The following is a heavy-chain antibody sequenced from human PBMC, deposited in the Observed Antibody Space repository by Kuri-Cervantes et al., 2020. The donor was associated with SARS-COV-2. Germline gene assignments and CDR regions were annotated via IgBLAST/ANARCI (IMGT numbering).Heavy chain of an antibody. CDR1: GFTFSSYA. CDR2: ISHDGKNK. CDR3: ARDPPRYCSSTSCYTARADPIYGMDV. J-gene: IGHJ6*02. D-gene: IGHD2-2*02. Sequence: GESLKISCAASGFTFSSYAMSWVRQAPGKGLEWVAVISHDGKNKKCIASGKGRFTVSRDNSQNTLYLQMNSLRAEDTAVYYCARDPPRYCSSTSCYTARADPIYGMDVWGQGTTVTVSS. V-gene: IGHV3-30*03.